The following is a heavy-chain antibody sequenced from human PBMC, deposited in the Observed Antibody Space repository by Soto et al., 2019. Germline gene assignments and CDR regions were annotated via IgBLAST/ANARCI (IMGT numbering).Heavy chain of an antibody. Sequence: QVQLMESGGGLGKPGGSLRLSCAASGFTFSDYYMSWIRQAPGKGREWVSYISGSSPYTDYADSVKGRFSISRDNAKDSLYLKMNSLTVEDTGAYYCARTLLEWSLDYYGMDVWGQGATVTVPS. CDR1: GFTFSDYY. J-gene: IGHJ6*02. V-gene: IGHV3-11*03. CDR3: ARTLLEWSLDYYGMDV. D-gene: IGHD3-3*01. CDR2: ISGSSPYT.